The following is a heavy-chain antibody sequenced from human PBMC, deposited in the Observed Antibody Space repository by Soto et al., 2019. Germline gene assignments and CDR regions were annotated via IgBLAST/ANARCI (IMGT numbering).Heavy chain of an antibody. CDR1: GFTFSSYG. CDR3: ARGLWGRAVAGYYMDV. J-gene: IGHJ6*03. D-gene: IGHD6-19*01. CDR2: IWYDGSNK. Sequence: QVQLVESGGGVVQPGRSLRLSCAASGFTFSSYGMHWVRQAPGTGLEWVAGIWYDGSNKYYADSVKGRFTISRDNAKNTLYLQMNSLRAEDTAVYYCARGLWGRAVAGYYMDVWGKGTTVTVSS. V-gene: IGHV3-33*01.